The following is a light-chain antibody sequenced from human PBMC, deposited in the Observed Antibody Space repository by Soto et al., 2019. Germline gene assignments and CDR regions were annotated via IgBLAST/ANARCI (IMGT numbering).Light chain of an antibody. V-gene: IGKV3-20*01. CDR2: GAP. J-gene: IGKJ3*01. CDR3: QQYSSSPPEFT. CDR1: QSISSNY. Sequence: EILLTQSPGTLSLSPGERATLSCRASQSISSNYLAWYQQRPGQAPRLLIFGAPYRATGIPDRFSGSGSGTDFTLTISRLEPEDFAVYYCQQYSSSPPEFTFGPGTRVDSK.